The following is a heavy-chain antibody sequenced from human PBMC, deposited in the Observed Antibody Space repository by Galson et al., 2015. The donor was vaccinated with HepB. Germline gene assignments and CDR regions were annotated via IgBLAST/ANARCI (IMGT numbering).Heavy chain of an antibody. J-gene: IGHJ5*02. CDR2: IYYSGST. Sequence: LTCTVSGDSVTSGTYYWSWIRQLPGKGLEWIGYIYYSGSTYYNPSLESRLTISVDMSKNQFSLKLSSVTAADTAVYYCARDAMRGWFDPWGQGTLVTVSS. CDR1: GDSVTSGTYY. V-gene: IGHV4-31*03. CDR3: ARDAMRGWFDP.